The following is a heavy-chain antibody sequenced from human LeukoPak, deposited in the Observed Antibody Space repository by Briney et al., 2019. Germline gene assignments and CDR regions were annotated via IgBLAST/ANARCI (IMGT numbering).Heavy chain of an antibody. CDR2: INHSGST. Sequence: PSETLSLTCAVYGGSFSGYYWSWIRQPPGKGLEWIGEINHSGSTNYNPSLKSRVTISLDTSKNQFSLKLSSVTAADTAVYYCAREPHYYYYGMDVWGQGATVTVSS. CDR3: AREPHYYYYGMDV. V-gene: IGHV4-34*01. CDR1: GGSFSGYY. J-gene: IGHJ6*02.